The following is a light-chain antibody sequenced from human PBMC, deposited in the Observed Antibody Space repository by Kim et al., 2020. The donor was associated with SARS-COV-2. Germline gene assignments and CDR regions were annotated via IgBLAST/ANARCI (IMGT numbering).Light chain of an antibody. CDR2: QDS. CDR1: KLGDKY. CDR3: QAWDSSTVV. V-gene: IGLV3-1*01. J-gene: IGLJ2*01. Sequence: SYELTQPPSVSVSPGQTASITCSGDKLGDKYACWYQQKPGQSPVLVIHQDSKRPSGIPERFSGSNSGNTVTLTISGTQAMDEADYYCQAWDSSTVVFGGGTKLTVL.